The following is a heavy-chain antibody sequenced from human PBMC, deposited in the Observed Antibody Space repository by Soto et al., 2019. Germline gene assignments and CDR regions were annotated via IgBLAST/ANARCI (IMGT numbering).Heavy chain of an antibody. V-gene: IGHV3-74*01. J-gene: IGHJ4*02. CDR3: ARGNIAVAVRGLFDY. Sequence: GGSLRLSCAASEFTFSNYWMHWVRQVPGKGLVWVSRINIDGTNIDYADSVKGRFTISRDNAKNTLYLQMNSLRVEDTAVYYCARGNIAVAVRGLFDYWGQGTLVTVSS. CDR1: EFTFSNYW. D-gene: IGHD6-19*01. CDR2: INIDGTNI.